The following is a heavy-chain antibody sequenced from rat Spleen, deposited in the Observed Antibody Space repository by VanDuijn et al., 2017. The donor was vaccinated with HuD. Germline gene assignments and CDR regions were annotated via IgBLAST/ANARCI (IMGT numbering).Heavy chain of an antibody. CDR2: IIYDGSTT. CDR1: GFTFSDYA. D-gene: IGHD1-6*01. CDR3: ARQELRIIPTLDY. J-gene: IGHJ2*01. Sequence: EVQLVESGGGLVQPGRSLKLSCAASGFTFSDYAMAWVRQAPKKGLEWVATIIYDGSTTYYRDSVKGQFTLSRDNAKSTLYLQMDSLRSEDTATYYCARQELRIIPTLDYWGQGVMVTVSS. V-gene: IGHV5-17*01.